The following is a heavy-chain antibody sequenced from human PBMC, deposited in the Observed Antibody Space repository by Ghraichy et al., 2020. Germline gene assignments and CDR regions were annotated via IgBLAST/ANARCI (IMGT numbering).Heavy chain of an antibody. J-gene: IGHJ6*02. CDR3: ARERIPAAATYYYYGMDV. CDR2: INPNSGGT. CDR1: GYTFTGYY. V-gene: IGHV1-2*04. Sequence: ASVKVSCKASGYTFTGYYMHWVRQAPGQGLEWMGWINPNSGGTNYAQKFQGWVTLTRDTSISTAYMELSRLRSDDTAVYYCARERIPAAATYYYYGMDVWGQGTTVTVSS. D-gene: IGHD2-2*01.